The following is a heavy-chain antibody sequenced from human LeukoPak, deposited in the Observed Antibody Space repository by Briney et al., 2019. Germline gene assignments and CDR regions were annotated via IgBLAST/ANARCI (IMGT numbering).Heavy chain of an antibody. CDR3: ARSTFTNLGAAFDV. D-gene: IGHD2-8*01. CDR1: GDSITNTNW. CDR2: ISHSGNT. Sequence: SQTLSLTCDVSGDSITNTNWWNWVRQSPGKGLKWIGEISHSGNTNYNPSLKSRVTISLDRSKKQFSLKLSSVTAADTAVYYCARSTFTNLGAAFDVWGQGTMVAVSS. V-gene: IGHV4-4*02. J-gene: IGHJ3*01.